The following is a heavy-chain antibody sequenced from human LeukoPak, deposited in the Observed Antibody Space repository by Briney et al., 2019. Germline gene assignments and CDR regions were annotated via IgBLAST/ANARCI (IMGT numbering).Heavy chain of an antibody. J-gene: IGHJ4*02. V-gene: IGHV4-4*02. CDR3: ARDKGEMVYFDY. D-gene: IGHD5-24*01. CDR2: IYHSGST. CDR1: GGSISTSYW. Sequence: SETLSLTCGVSGGSISTSYWWSWVRQPPGKGLEWIGEIYHSGSTNYNPSLKSRVTISVDTSKNQFSLELSSVTAADTAVYYCARDKGEMVYFDYWGQGTLVTVSS.